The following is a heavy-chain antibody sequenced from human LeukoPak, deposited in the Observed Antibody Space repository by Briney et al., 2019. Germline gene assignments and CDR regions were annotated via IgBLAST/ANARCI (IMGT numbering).Heavy chain of an antibody. CDR3: ARPKNSYQYYMDV. J-gene: IGHJ6*03. V-gene: IGHV4-34*01. CDR2: INHSGST. Sequence: SETLSLTCAVYGGSFSGYYWTWLRQPPGKGLEWIGEINHSGSTNYNPSLKSRVTISVDTSKNQFSLKLSSVTAADTAVYYCARPKNSYQYYMDVWSKGTTVTVSS. CDR1: GGSFSGYY.